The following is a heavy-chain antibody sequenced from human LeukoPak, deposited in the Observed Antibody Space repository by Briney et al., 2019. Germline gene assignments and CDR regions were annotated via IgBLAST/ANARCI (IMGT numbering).Heavy chain of an antibody. Sequence: SETLSLTCTVSGGSMSSYYWNWIRQPPGKGLEWIGYIYYSGSTKYNPSLKSRVTISVDTSKNQFSLKLSSVTAADTAVYYCARVLRFWSFDYWGQGTQVTVSS. CDR2: IYYSGST. D-gene: IGHD3-3*01. J-gene: IGHJ4*02. CDR1: GGSMSSYY. CDR3: ARVLRFWSFDY. V-gene: IGHV4-59*01.